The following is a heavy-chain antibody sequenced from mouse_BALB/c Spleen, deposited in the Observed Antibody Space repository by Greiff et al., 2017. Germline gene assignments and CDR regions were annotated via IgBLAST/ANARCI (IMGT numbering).Heavy chain of an antibody. V-gene: IGHV10-3*03. CDR1: GFTFNTYA. CDR2: IRSKSNNYAT. Sequence: EVKLMESGGGLVQPKGSLKLSCAASGFTFNTYAMHWVCQAPGKGLEWVARIRSKSNNYATYYADSVKDRFTISRDDSQSMLYLQMNNLKTEDTAMYYCVRGNYYGSSYAMDYWGQGTSVTVSS. CDR3: VRGNYYGSSYAMDY. J-gene: IGHJ4*01. D-gene: IGHD1-1*01.